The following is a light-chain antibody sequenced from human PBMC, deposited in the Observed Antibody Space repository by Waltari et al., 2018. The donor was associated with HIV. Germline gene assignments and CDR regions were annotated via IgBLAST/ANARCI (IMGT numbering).Light chain of an antibody. V-gene: IGKV4-1*01. J-gene: IGKJ2*03. CDR3: QHYYSSLPS. CDR1: QSVLYSSNNKNY. Sequence: DIVMTQSPDYLAVYLGERATINGKSSQSVLYSSNNKNYLAWYQQKPGQPPKLLIYWASTRESGVPDRFSGSGSGTDFTLTISSLQAEDVAVYFCQHYYSSLPSFGQGTKLEIK. CDR2: WAS.